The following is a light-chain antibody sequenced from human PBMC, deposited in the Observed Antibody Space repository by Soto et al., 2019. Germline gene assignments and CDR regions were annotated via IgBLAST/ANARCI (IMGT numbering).Light chain of an antibody. CDR1: QSISRW. J-gene: IGKJ1*01. V-gene: IGKV1-5*03. CDR2: KAS. Sequence: DIQMTQSPSTLSAFVGDSVTITCRASQSISRWVAWYQQKSGKAPKLLIYKASSLETGVPSRFSGSGSGTEFTLTISSLQPDDYATYYCQQYINYPWTVGQGTKVEIK. CDR3: QQYINYPWT.